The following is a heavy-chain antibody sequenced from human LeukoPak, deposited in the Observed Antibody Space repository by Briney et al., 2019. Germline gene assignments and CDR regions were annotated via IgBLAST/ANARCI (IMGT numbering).Heavy chain of an antibody. CDR1: GFTFDDYA. CDR3: AKDERYYYYYMDV. V-gene: IGHV3-9*01. Sequence: GGSLRLSCAASGFTFDDYAMHWVRQAPGKGLEWVSGISWNSGSIGYADSVKGRFTISRDNAKNSLYLQMNSLRAEDTALYYCAKDERYYYYYMDVWGKGTTVTISS. J-gene: IGHJ6*03. CDR2: ISWNSGSI.